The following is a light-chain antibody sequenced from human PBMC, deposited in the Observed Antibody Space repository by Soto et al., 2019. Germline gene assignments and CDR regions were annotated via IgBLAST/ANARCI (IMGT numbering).Light chain of an antibody. V-gene: IGKV1-5*01. Sequence: DIQMTQSPSTLSASVGDRVTITCRASQSISSWLAWYQQKPGKAPKLLIYDASSLESGVPSRFSGSGSGTEFTLTISSLQPDDFATYYCQQYNSWVTFGQGTKVDIK. CDR1: QSISSW. CDR2: DAS. CDR3: QQYNSWVT. J-gene: IGKJ1*01.